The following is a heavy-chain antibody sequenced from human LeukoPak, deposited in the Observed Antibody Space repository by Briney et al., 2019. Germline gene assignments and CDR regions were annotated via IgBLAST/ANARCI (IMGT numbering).Heavy chain of an antibody. CDR2: IYHSGST. CDR1: GYSISSGYY. Sequence: SETLSLTCTVSGYSISSGYYWGWIRQPPGKGLEWIGSIYHSGSTYYNPSLKSRVTLSVDTSKNQFSLKLSSVTAADTAVYYCARNTGSYFPDDYWGQGTLVIVSS. J-gene: IGHJ4*02. CDR3: ARNTGSYFPDDY. D-gene: IGHD1-26*01. V-gene: IGHV4-38-2*02.